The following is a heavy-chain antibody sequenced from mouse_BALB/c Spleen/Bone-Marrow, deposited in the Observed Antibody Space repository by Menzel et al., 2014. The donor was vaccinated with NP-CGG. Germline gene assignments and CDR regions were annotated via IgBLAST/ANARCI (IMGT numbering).Heavy chain of an antibody. D-gene: IGHD2-4*01. J-gene: IGHJ2*01. CDR1: GFTFSSYG. Sequence: EVQGVESGGDLVKPGGSLKLSCAASGFTFSSYGMSWVRQTPDERLEWVATISSGGSYTYYPDSVKGRFTISRDNAKNTLYLQMSSLKSEDTAMYYCARQTYYDYDGYFDYWGQGTTLTVSS. V-gene: IGHV5-6*01. CDR3: ARQTYYDYDGYFDY. CDR2: ISSGGSYT.